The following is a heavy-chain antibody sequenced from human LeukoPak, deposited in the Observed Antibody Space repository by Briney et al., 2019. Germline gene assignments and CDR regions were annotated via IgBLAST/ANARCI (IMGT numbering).Heavy chain of an antibody. CDR2: IKQDGSEK. V-gene: IGHV3-7*01. CDR1: GFTFSSYW. Sequence: GGSLRLSCAASGFTFSSYWMSWVRQAPGKGLEWVANIKQDGSEKYYVDSVKGRFTISRDNAKNSLYLQMNNLRAEDTAVYYCARDRLGSNKGAFDIWGQGTMVTVSS. CDR3: ARDRLGSNKGAFDI. J-gene: IGHJ3*02. D-gene: IGHD6-25*01.